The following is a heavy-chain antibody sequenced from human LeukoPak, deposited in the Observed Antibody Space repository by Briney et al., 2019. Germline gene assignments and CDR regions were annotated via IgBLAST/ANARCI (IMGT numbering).Heavy chain of an antibody. CDR3: TRDYRGTFDY. J-gene: IGHJ4*02. Sequence: PGGSLRLSCVASGFNYNTYWVSWVRQAPGKGLEWVANIKRDGGEKNYVDSVKGRFTISRDNAKNSLCLQMNSLRAEDTAIYYCTRDYRGTFDYWGQGTLVTVSS. CDR2: IKRDGGEK. D-gene: IGHD1-26*01. V-gene: IGHV3-7*03. CDR1: GFNYNTYW.